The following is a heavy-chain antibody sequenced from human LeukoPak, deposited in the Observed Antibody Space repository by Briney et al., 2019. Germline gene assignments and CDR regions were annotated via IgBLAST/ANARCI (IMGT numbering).Heavy chain of an antibody. J-gene: IGHJ4*02. CDR3: ARDRTFGVWEQAG. Sequence: ASVKVSCKASGYTFTGYYMHWVRQAPGQGLEWMGWINPNSGGTNYAQKFQGRVTMTRDTSISTAYMELSGLKSDDTAVYYCARDRTFGVWEQAGWGQGTLVTVSS. CDR2: INPNSGGT. D-gene: IGHD1-26*01. V-gene: IGHV1-2*02. CDR1: GYTFTGYY.